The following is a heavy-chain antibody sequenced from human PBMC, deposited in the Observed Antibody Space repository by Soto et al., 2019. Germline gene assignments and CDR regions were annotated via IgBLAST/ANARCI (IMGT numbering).Heavy chain of an antibody. Sequence: PSETLSLTCTVSGGSISSGDYYWSWIRQPPGKGLEWIGYIYYSGSTYYNPSLKSRVTISVDTSKNQFSLKLSSVTAADTAVYYCARALGRDFWSGYTYGMDVWGQGTTVTVS. V-gene: IGHV4-30-4*01. CDR1: GGSISSGDYY. J-gene: IGHJ6*02. CDR3: ARALGRDFWSGYTYGMDV. CDR2: IYYSGST. D-gene: IGHD3-3*01.